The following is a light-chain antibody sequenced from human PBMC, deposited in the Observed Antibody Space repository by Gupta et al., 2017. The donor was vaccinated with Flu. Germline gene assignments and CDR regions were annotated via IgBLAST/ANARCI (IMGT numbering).Light chain of an antibody. Sequence: TLSVSPGERATLSCRASESVSSNLAWYKQRPGQAPRLLIFGASTRATGVPARFSGSGSETEFTLTISSLQSEDFAVYYCQQYYNWPPLTFGQGTKVEFK. CDR1: ESVSSN. CDR3: QQYYNWPPLT. CDR2: GAS. J-gene: IGKJ1*01. V-gene: IGKV3-15*01.